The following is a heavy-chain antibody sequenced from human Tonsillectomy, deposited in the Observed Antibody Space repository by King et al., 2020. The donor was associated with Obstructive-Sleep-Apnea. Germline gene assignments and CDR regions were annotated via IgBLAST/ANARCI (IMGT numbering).Heavy chain of an antibody. CDR3: AKDGSLFGEYFHYGFDV. CDR1: GFTFSRYS. D-gene: IGHD3-10*02. J-gene: IGHJ6*02. CDR2: ISYDGSNK. Sequence: VQLVESGGGVVQPGRSLRLSCTGSGFTFSRYSIHWVRQAPGKGLEWVAIISYDGSNKYYADSVKGRFTISRDNSEKTLYLQMNSLGVEDTAFYYCAKDGSLFGEYFHYGFDVWGQGTTVTVSS. V-gene: IGHV3-30*18.